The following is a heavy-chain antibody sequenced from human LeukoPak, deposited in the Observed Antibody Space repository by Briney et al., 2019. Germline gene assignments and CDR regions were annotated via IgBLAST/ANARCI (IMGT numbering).Heavy chain of an antibody. J-gene: IGHJ3*02. D-gene: IGHD6-25*01. CDR3: VRDSSGTLAFDI. Sequence: SETLSLTCTVSGYAISSGYYWGWIRQTPGKGLEWIARIYHDGSTHYSPSLKSRATMSVDTSKNDFSLRLSSVTAADTAIYYCVRDSSGTLAFDIWGQGTMVTVSS. CDR2: IYHDGST. V-gene: IGHV4-38-2*02. CDR1: GYAISSGYY.